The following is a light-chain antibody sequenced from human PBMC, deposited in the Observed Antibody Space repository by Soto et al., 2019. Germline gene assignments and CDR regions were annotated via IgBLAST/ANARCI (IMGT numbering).Light chain of an antibody. CDR1: SSDVGGYNY. V-gene: IGLV2-14*01. J-gene: IGLJ3*02. CDR2: EVS. Sequence: QSALTQPASVSGSPGQLITISCTGTSSDVGGYNYVSWYQQHPGKAPKLMIYEVSNRPSGVSNRFSGSKSANTASLTISGLQAEDEADYYCSSYKSSSAFVFGGGTKLTVL. CDR3: SSYKSSSAFV.